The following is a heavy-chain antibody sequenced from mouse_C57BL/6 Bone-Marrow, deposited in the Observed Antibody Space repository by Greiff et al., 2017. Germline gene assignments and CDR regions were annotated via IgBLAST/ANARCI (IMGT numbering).Heavy chain of an antibody. CDR3: ARPYGLYWYFDV. CDR2: ISSGGSYT. V-gene: IGHV5-6*01. D-gene: IGHD1-1*02. J-gene: IGHJ1*03. Sequence: EVKLMESGGDLVKPGGSLKLSCAASGFTFSSYGMSWVRQTPDKRLEWVATISSGGSYTYYPDSVKGRFTISSDNAKNTLYLQMSSLKSEDTAMXYCARPYGLYWYFDVWGTGTTVTVSS. CDR1: GFTFSSYG.